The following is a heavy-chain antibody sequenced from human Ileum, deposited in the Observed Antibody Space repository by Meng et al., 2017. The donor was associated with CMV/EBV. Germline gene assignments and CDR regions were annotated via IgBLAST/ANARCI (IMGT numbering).Heavy chain of an antibody. D-gene: IGHD6-13*01. CDR1: GFTFSGSA. J-gene: IGHJ4*02. Sequence: GQPVGSGGGLVQPGGSLKLSCAASGFTFSGSAIHWVRQASGKGLEWVGRIRSKANSYATTYAASVKGRFTISRDDSKNTAYLQMNSLKTEDTAVYYCTRLPSSSRGDWGQGTLVTVSS. CDR2: IRSKANSYAT. CDR3: TRLPSSSRGD. V-gene: IGHV3-73*02.